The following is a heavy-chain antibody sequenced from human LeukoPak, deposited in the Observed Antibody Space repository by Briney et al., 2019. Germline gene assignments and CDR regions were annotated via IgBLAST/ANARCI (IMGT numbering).Heavy chain of an antibody. CDR3: ARETVFGVVIPTYYFDY. CDR2: ISGSGGST. V-gene: IGHV3-21*01. Sequence: GGSLRLSCAASGFTVSNNYMSWVRQAPGKGLEWVSAISGSGGSTYYADSVKGRFTISRDNAKKLLYLQMNSLRAEDTAVYYCARETVFGVVIPTYYFDYWGQGILVTVSS. D-gene: IGHD3-3*01. CDR1: GFTVSNNY. J-gene: IGHJ4*02.